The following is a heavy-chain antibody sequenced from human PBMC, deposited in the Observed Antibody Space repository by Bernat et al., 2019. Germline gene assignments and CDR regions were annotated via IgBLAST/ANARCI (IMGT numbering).Heavy chain of an antibody. D-gene: IGHD1-26*01. CDR2: IYYSGST. V-gene: IGHV4-39*01. J-gene: IGHJ6*03. Sequence: QVQLQQWGAGLLKPSGTLSLTCTVSGGSISSSSYYWGWIRQPPGKGLEWIGSIYYSGSTYYNPSLKSRVTISVDTSKNQFSLKLSSVTAADTAVYYCARLREDSHYYYMDVWGKGTTVTVSS. CDR3: ARLREDSHYYYMDV. CDR1: GGSISSSSYY.